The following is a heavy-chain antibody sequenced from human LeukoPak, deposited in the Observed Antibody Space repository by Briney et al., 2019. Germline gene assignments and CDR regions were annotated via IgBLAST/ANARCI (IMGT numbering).Heavy chain of an antibody. V-gene: IGHV3-33*01. CDR3: ARLYGDYLMDI. CDR1: GCNFNRHG. CDR2: IWYDGSKK. D-gene: IGHD4-17*01. Sequence: GPSLRLSCAASGCNFNRHGIHWVRQAPGKGLEWVALIWYDGSKKTYADSVKGRFTIYRDNSKNILYLQMDSLRVEDTAVYYCARLYGDYLMDIWGQGTTVIVSS. J-gene: IGHJ6*02.